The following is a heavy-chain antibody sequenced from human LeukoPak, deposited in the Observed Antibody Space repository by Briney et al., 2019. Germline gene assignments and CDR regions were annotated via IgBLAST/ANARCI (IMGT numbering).Heavy chain of an antibody. CDR1: LYSIISYY. Sequence: SETLSLTFPFSLYSIISYYWNWIRQPASKGLDGIRRIYTSGSTNYNPSLKSRVTISVDTSKIQFSLKLSSVTAADTAVYYCASEILGKFDPWGQGTLVTVSS. J-gene: IGHJ5*02. CDR2: IYTSGST. V-gene: IGHV4-4*07. CDR3: ASEILGKFDP. D-gene: IGHD2-15*01.